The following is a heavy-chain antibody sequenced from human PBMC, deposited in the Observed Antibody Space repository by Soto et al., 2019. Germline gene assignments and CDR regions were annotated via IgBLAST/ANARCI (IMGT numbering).Heavy chain of an antibody. V-gene: IGHV3-33*01. CDR1: GFTFSSYG. J-gene: IGHJ3*02. Sequence: QVQLVESGGGVVQPGRSLRLSCAASGFTFSSYGMHWVRQAPGKGLEWVAVIWYDGSNKYYADSVKGRFTISRDNSKNTLYLQMNSLRAEDTAVYYCARDRPREVVVVVAATDAFDIWGQGIMVTVSS. CDR2: IWYDGSNK. D-gene: IGHD2-15*01. CDR3: ARDRPREVVVVVAATDAFDI.